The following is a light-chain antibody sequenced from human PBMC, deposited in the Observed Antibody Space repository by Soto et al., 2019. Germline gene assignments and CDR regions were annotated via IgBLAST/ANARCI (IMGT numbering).Light chain of an antibody. V-gene: IGLV2-8*01. Sequence: QSVLTQPPSASGSPGQSVTISCTGTSSDVGGYNFVSGYQHHPGKAPKLMIYGVSKRPSGVPDRFSGSKSGNTASLTVSGLQAEDEADYYCSSYSGNYIVLLGGGTKVNVL. J-gene: IGLJ2*01. CDR3: SSYSGNYIVL. CDR2: GVS. CDR1: SSDVGGYNF.